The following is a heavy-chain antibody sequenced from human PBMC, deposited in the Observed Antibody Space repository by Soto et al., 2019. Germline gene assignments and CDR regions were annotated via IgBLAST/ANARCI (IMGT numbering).Heavy chain of an antibody. CDR3: AKVPLPLIYDSSGYYDY. D-gene: IGHD3-22*01. V-gene: IGHV3-23*01. Sequence: GGSLRLSCAASGFTFSSYAMSWVRQAPGKGLEWVSAISGSGGSTYYADSVKGRFTISRDNSKNTLYLQLNSLRAGDTAVYYCAKVPLPLIYDSSGYYDYWGQGTLVTVSS. CDR1: GFTFSSYA. CDR2: ISGSGGST. J-gene: IGHJ4*02.